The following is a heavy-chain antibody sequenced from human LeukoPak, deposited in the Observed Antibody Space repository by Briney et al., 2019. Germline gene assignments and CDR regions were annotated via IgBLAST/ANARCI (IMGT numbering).Heavy chain of an antibody. D-gene: IGHD1-26*01. CDR2: IYPGDSDT. CDR3: ARHPNREPDSVAIDI. CDR1: GSRFTSYW. V-gene: IGHV5-51*01. J-gene: IGHJ3*02. Sequence: GESLKISCKGSGSRFTSYWIGWVRQMPGKGLEWMGIIYPGDSDTRYSPSFQGQVTISADKSISTAYLQWSSLKASDAALYYSARHPNREPDSVAIDIWGQGTMVTVSS.